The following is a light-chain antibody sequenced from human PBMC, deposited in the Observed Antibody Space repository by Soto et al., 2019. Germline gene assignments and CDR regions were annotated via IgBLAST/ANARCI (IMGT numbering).Light chain of an antibody. CDR2: DAS. V-gene: IGKV3-11*01. Sequence: EIVLTQSPATLSLSPGERATLSCRASQGVGSYLAWYRQKPGQAPRLLIYDASNRAAGIPARFSGGGSGTDFTLTISSHEAEDFAIYYCQQRSTWPLTFGGGTRVDIK. CDR1: QGVGSY. CDR3: QQRSTWPLT. J-gene: IGKJ4*01.